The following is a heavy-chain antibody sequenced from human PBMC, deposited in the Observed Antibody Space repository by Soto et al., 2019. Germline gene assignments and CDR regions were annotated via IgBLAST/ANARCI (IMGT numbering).Heavy chain of an antibody. CDR3: VREHSGSYHYFDY. CDR2: INNGGSI. D-gene: IGHD1-26*01. J-gene: IGHJ4*02. Sequence: GSLRLSCAASGFTFVSYSFNWVRQAPGKGLEWISYINNGGSIYADSVKGRFTISRDNAKNSVYLQMDSLRDEDTAVYYCVREHSGSYHYFDYWGQGTLVTVSS. V-gene: IGHV3-48*02. CDR1: GFTFVSYS.